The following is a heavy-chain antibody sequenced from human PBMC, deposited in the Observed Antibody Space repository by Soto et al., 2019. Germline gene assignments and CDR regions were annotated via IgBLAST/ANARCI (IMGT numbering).Heavy chain of an antibody. CDR1: GFTFDDYT. CDR3: ATKSTYYDFWSGYPPSYFDY. J-gene: IGHJ4*02. Sequence: GGSLRLSCAASGFTFDDYTMHWVRQAPGKGLEWVSLISGGGGSTYYADSVKGRFTISRDNSKNTLYLQMNSLRAEDTAVYYCATKSTYYDFWSGYPPSYFDYWGQGTLVTVSS. CDR2: ISGGGGST. V-gene: IGHV3-23*01. D-gene: IGHD3-3*01.